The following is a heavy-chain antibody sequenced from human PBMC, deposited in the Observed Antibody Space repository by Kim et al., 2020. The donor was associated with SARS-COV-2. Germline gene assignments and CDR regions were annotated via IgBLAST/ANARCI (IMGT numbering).Heavy chain of an antibody. CDR2: ISYDGSNK. Sequence: GSLRLSCAASGFPFSSYGMHWVRQAPGKGLEWVAVISYDGSNKYYADSVKGRFTISRDNSKNTLYLQMNSLRAEDTAVYYCAKDFVVVPAAILYYGMDVWGQGTTVTVSS. J-gene: IGHJ6*02. D-gene: IGHD2-2*01. CDR1: GFPFSSYG. V-gene: IGHV3-30*18. CDR3: AKDFVVVPAAILYYGMDV.